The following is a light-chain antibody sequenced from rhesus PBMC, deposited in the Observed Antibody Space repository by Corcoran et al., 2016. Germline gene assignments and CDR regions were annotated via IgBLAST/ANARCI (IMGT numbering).Light chain of an antibody. CDR2: KSS. CDR3: QQYTRSPSS. V-gene: IGKV1-22*01. J-gene: IGKJ2*01. CDR1: QSISGW. Sequence: DIQMTQSPSSLSASVGDTVTITCQASQSISGWLAWYQQKPGKAPNLLILKSSPLERGVPSRFSGSGSRTDFTLTISRLQSEDFATYFFQQYTRSPSSFGQGTKVEIK.